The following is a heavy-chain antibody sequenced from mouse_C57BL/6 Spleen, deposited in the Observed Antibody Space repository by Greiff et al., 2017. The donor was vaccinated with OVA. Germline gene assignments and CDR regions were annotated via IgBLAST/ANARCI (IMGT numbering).Heavy chain of an antibody. CDR3: VRYDYETAMDY. CDR2: IRSKSNNYAT. D-gene: IGHD2-4*01. V-gene: IGHV10-1*01. CDR1: GFSFNTYA. J-gene: IGHJ4*01. Sequence: EVKLVESGGGLVQPKGSLKLSCAASGFSFNTYAMNWVRQAPGKGLEWVARIRSKSNNYATYYADSVKDRFTISRDDSESMLYLQMNNLKTEDTAMYYCVRYDYETAMDYWGQGTSVTVSS.